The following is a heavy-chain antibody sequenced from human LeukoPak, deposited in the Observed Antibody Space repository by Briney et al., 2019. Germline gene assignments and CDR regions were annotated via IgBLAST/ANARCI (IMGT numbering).Heavy chain of an antibody. Sequence: PGGSLRLSCAASAFPFSTYVMSWARQAPGGGLEWISSISGDGARTYYTNSVKGRLTISRDNPKNTLFLQVNSLRVEDTAVYYCAKGGLTTPLHYWGQGTLVTVSS. CDR1: AFPFSTYV. J-gene: IGHJ4*02. CDR2: ISGDGART. D-gene: IGHD1-14*01. CDR3: AKGGLTTPLHY. V-gene: IGHV3-23*01.